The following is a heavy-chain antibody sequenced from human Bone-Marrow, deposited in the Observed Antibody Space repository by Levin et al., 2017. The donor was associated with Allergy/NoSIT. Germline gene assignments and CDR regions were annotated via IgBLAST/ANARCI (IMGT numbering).Heavy chain of an antibody. D-gene: IGHD6-25*01. Sequence: GSLKISCVASGFTFSSYAMAWVRQAPGKGLEWVSTLTGSDGRTFSADSVKGRFTISRDNSKNTVFLQMNTLRADDTAIYYCAKVAVSIAAEFDYWGQGTLVTVSS. CDR3: AKVAVSIAAEFDY. J-gene: IGHJ4*02. V-gene: IGHV3-23*01. CDR1: GFTFSSYA. CDR2: LTGSDGRT.